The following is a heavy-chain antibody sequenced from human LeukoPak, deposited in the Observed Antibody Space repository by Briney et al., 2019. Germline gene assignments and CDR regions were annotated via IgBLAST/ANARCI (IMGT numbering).Heavy chain of an antibody. D-gene: IGHD3-3*01. Sequence: SETLSLTCTVSGGSISSDSWSWIRQPPGKGLEWIGYINYSGSTNYNPSLKSRVTISVDTSKNQFSLELSSVTAADTAVYYCARQNDFWSGSLGYWGQGTLVTVSS. V-gene: IGHV4-59*08. CDR1: GGSISSDS. CDR3: ARQNDFWSGSLGY. CDR2: INYSGST. J-gene: IGHJ4*02.